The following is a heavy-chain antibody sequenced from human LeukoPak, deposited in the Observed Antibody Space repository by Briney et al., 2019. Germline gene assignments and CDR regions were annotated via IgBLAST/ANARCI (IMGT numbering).Heavy chain of an antibody. CDR2: IYYSGST. Sequence: SETLSLTCTVSGGSISSSSYYWGWIRQPPGKGLEWIGSIYYSGSTYYNPSLKSRVTMSVDTSKNQFSLKLSSVAAADTAVYYCARAPVRGASYYYYYYMDVWGKGTTVTVSS. J-gene: IGHJ6*03. CDR1: GGSISSSSYY. CDR3: ARAPVRGASYYYYYYMDV. D-gene: IGHD3-10*01. V-gene: IGHV4-39*07.